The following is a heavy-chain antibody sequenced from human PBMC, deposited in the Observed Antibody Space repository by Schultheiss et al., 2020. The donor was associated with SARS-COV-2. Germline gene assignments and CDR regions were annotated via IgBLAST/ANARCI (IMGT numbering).Heavy chain of an antibody. CDR2: FKSKTDGGTT. Sequence: GGSLRLSCAVSGLTFSDAWMSWVRQAPGKGLEWIGRFKSKTDGGTTDYAAPVKGRFTISRDDSKNTLYLQMNSLKTEDTAVYYCTTDRWYTEIDYWGQGTLVTVSS. V-gene: IGHV3-15*01. D-gene: IGHD2-15*01. CDR1: GLTFSDAW. J-gene: IGHJ4*02. CDR3: TTDRWYTEIDY.